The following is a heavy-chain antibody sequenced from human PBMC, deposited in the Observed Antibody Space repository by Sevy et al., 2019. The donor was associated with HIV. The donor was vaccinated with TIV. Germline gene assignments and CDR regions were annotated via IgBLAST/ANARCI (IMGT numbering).Heavy chain of an antibody. CDR3: AGENAWGRGYS. Sequence: SETLSLTCTVSGGSITSLYWNWIRQPPGKGLEWIANIYYNGHINYNPSLKSRVTLSLVTSKNQFSLRLSGVTAADTAMYYCAGENAWGRGYSWGQGTLVTVSS. D-gene: IGHD1-26*01. V-gene: IGHV4-59*08. CDR1: GGSITSLY. CDR2: IYYNGHI. J-gene: IGHJ4*02.